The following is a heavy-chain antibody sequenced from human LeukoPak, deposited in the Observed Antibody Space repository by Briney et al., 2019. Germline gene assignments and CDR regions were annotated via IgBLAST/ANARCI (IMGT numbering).Heavy chain of an antibody. J-gene: IGHJ4*02. CDR1: GGSISSYY. Sequence: SETLSLTCTVSGGSISSYYWSWIRQPPGKGLEWIGYIYYSGSTNYNPSLKSRVTISVDTSKNQFSLKLSSVTAADTAVYYCARGDPRYCSSTSCYLHRGPTDYWGQGTLVTVSS. V-gene: IGHV4-59*01. CDR3: ARGDPRYCSSTSCYLHRGPTDY. CDR2: IYYSGST. D-gene: IGHD2-2*01.